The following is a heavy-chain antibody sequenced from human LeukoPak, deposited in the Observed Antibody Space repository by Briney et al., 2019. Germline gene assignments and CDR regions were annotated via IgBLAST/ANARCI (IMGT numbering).Heavy chain of an antibody. J-gene: IGHJ4*02. CDR3: VRGWHYFDY. V-gene: IGHV3-30*02. CDR1: GFIFNNYG. Sequence: GGSLRLSCAASGFIFNNYGIHWVRQAPGKGLEWVSFIRYDGTNKYYADSVKGRFTISRDNSKNTLYLQMNSLRAEDTAVYYCVRGWHYFDYWGQGALVTVSS. D-gene: IGHD6-19*01. CDR2: IRYDGTNK.